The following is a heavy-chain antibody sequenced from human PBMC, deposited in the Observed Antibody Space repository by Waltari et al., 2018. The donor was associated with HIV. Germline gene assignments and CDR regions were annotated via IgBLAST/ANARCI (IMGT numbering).Heavy chain of an antibody. V-gene: IGHV3-33*01. CDR2: IWYDGSNK. Sequence: QVQLVESGGGVVQPGRSLRLSCAASGFTFSSYGMHWVRQAPGKGLEWVAVIWYDGSNKYYADSVKGRFTISRDNSKNTLYLQMNSLRAEDTAVYYCARDLLRFLEWSGWFDPWGQGTLVTVSS. J-gene: IGHJ5*02. CDR1: GFTFSSYG. D-gene: IGHD3-3*01. CDR3: ARDLLRFLEWSGWFDP.